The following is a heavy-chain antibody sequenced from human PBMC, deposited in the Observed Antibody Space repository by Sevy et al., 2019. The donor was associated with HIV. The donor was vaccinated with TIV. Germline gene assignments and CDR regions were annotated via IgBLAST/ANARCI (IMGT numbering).Heavy chain of an antibody. D-gene: IGHD6-6*01. Sequence: GGSLRLSCAASGFTVSSNYMSWVRQAPGKGLEWVSDIYSGGSTYYADSVKGRFIISRHNSKNTLYLQMNSLRAEDTAVYYCARGVYSSSSLLMDVWGKRTTVTVSS. J-gene: IGHJ6*03. CDR1: GFTVSSNY. V-gene: IGHV3-53*04. CDR2: IYSGGST. CDR3: ARGVYSSSSLLMDV.